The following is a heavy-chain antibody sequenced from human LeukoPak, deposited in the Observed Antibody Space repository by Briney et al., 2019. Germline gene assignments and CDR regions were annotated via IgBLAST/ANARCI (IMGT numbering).Heavy chain of an antibody. V-gene: IGHV4-39*07. CDR2: IYYSGST. Sequence: NPSETLSLTCTVSGGSISSSSYYWGWIRQPPGKGLEWIGSIYYSGSTYYNPSLKSRVTISVDTSKNQFSLKLSSVTAADTAVYYCARDFYSSSWYRPFFDYWGQGALVTVSS. J-gene: IGHJ4*02. CDR3: ARDFYSSSWYRPFFDY. CDR1: GGSISSSSYY. D-gene: IGHD6-13*01.